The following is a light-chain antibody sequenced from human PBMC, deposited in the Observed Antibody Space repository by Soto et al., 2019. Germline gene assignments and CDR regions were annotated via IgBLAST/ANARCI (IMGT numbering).Light chain of an antibody. J-gene: IGKJ5*01. CDR2: GAS. CDR3: QHYGTSPPVT. CDR1: QSVSSSH. V-gene: IGKV3-20*01. Sequence: EIVLTQSPGTLSLSPGERATLSCRASQSVSSSHLAWYQQKFGQATRLIIYGASSRANGIPDRFSGSGSGTDFTLTISRLEPEDFAPYYCQHYGTSPPVTFGQGTRLEIK.